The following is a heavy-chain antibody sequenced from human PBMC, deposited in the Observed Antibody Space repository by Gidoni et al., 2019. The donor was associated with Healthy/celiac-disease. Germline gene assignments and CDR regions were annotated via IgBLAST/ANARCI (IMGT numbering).Heavy chain of an antibody. CDR2: IYHSGST. J-gene: IGHJ4*02. CDR3: AREVTGYPRRLISH. V-gene: IGHV4-4*02. Sequence: QVQLPESGPGLVKPSGTLSLTCAVSGGSISSSNWWSWVRQPQGKGLAWIGEIYHSGSTNYNPSLKSRVTISVDKSKNQFSLKLSSVTAADTAVYYCAREVTGYPRRLISHWGQGTLVTVSS. D-gene: IGHD2-15*01. CDR1: GGSISSSNW.